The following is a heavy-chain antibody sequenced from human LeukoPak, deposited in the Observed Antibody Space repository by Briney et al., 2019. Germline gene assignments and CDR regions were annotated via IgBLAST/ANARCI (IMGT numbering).Heavy chain of an antibody. Sequence: GGSLRLSCAASGFTFSSYAMHWVRQAPGKGLEWVAVISYDGSNKYYADSVEGRFTISRDNSKNTLYLQMNSLRAEDTAVYYCAREPPLNLEWLSRYYYYYYMDVWGKGTTVTVSS. V-gene: IGHV3-30-3*01. CDR1: GFTFSSYA. CDR2: ISYDGSNK. D-gene: IGHD3-3*01. J-gene: IGHJ6*03. CDR3: AREPPLNLEWLSRYYYYYYMDV.